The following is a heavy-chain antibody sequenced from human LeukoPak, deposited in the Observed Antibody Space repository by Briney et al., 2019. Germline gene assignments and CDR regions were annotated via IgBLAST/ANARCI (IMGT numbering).Heavy chain of an antibody. CDR3: ARVSSSSWFGPFDY. D-gene: IGHD6-13*01. V-gene: IGHV4-59*01. Sequence: SETLSLTCTVSGGSINSYYGTWIRQPPGRGLDLIGYMHYSGNTNYNPSLKNRVTISVDTSKNQFSLRLSSVTAADTAVYYCARVSSSSWFGPFDYWGQGSLVTVSS. J-gene: IGHJ4*02. CDR2: MHYSGNT. CDR1: GGSINSYY.